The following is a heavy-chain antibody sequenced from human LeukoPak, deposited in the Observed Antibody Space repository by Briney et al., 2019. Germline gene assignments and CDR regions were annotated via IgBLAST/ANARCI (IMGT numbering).Heavy chain of an antibody. CDR1: GFTFSNAW. Sequence: GGSLRLSCAASGFTFSNAWMSWVRKPPGKGLEWVGGIKSKTDGGTTDYAAPVKGRFTISRDDSKNTLYLQMNSLKTEDTAVYYCTTGSSMIVVVTPPFDYWGQGTLVTVSS. V-gene: IGHV3-15*01. J-gene: IGHJ4*02. D-gene: IGHD3-22*01. CDR3: TTGSSMIVVVTPPFDY. CDR2: IKSKTDGGTT.